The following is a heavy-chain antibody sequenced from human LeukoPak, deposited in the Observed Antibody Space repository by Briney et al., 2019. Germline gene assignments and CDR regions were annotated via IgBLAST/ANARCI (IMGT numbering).Heavy chain of an antibody. V-gene: IGHV1-8*01. CDR3: ARGLRGLLWFGELGNY. CDR2: MNPNSGNT. CDR1: GYTFTSYD. Sequence: GASVKVSCKASGYTFTSYDINWVRQATGQGLERMGWMNPNSGNTGYAQKFQGRVTMTRNTSISTAYMELSSLRSEDTAVYYCARGLRGLLWFGELGNYWGQGTLVTVSS. D-gene: IGHD3-10*01. J-gene: IGHJ4*02.